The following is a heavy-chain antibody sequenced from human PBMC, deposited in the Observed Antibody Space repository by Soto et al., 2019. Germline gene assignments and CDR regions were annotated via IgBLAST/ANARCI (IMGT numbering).Heavy chain of an antibody. Sequence: SEPLSLTCTVSGGSISSYYWSWIRQPPGKGLEWLAEINHSGITNYNPSVESRVSMSVDTSKNQFSLRLYSVTAADTAVYYCVRGPYNYNSRYFDYWGQGTLVTVSS. J-gene: IGHJ4*02. V-gene: IGHV4-34*01. CDR1: GGSISSYY. CDR3: VRGPYNYNSRYFDY. CDR2: INHSGIT. D-gene: IGHD1-1*01.